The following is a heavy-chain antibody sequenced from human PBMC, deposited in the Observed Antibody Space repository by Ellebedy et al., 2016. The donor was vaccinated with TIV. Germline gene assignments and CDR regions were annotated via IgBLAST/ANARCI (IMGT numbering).Heavy chain of an antibody. J-gene: IGHJ4*02. D-gene: IGHD7-27*01. V-gene: IGHV6-1*01. CDR1: WDTVSSKVAA. CDR2: TYYRSKWSY. CDR3: ARDPPGEQGYDY. Sequence: SQTLSLTCXISWDTVSSKVAAWNWIRQSPSRGLEGLGRTYYRSKWSYDYAASVRSRITINVDTSRNQFSLQLTSVTPEDTAVYYCARDPPGEQGYDYWGQGTLVTVSS.